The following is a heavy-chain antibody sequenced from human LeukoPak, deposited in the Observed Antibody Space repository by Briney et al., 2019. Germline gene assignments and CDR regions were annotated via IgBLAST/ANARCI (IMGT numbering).Heavy chain of an antibody. D-gene: IGHD1-1*01. CDR3: ARDRHNAPGAYYYYGMDV. CDR2: ISGSGGST. V-gene: IGHV3-23*01. Sequence: GGSLRLSCAASGFTFSSYAMSWVRQAPGKGLEWVSAISGSGGSTYYADSVKGRFTISRDNSKNTLYLQMNSLRAEDTAVYYCARDRHNAPGAYYYYGMDVWGQGTTVTVSS. CDR1: GFTFSSYA. J-gene: IGHJ6*02.